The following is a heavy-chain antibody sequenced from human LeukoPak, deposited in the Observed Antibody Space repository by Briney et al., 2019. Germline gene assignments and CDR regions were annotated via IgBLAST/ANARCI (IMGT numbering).Heavy chain of an antibody. J-gene: IGHJ4*02. CDR2: TYYSGRL. V-gene: IGHV4-39*01. CDR1: GGPISSSSYY. D-gene: IGHD2-21*02. Sequence: SETLSLTCTVCGGPISSSSYYWGWIRQPPGKGLEWIGSTYYSGRLYYNPSLTSRVTICVYPYKNQYSLKLSSVTAADTAVYYCARPAYCGGDCYYYLDYWGQGTLVSVSS. CDR3: ARPAYCGGDCYYYLDY.